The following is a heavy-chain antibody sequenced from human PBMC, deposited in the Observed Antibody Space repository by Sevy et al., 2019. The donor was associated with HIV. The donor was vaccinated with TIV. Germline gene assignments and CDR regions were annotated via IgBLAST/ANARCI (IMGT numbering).Heavy chain of an antibody. J-gene: IGHJ4*02. D-gene: IGHD3-22*01. Sequence: GGSLRLSCAASGFTFDDYAMHWVRQAPGKGLEWVSGISWNSGSIGYADSVKGRFTISRDNAKNSLYLQMSSLRAEDTALYYCAKSGTPHYYDSSGYYNWGQGTLVTVSS. CDR2: ISWNSGSI. V-gene: IGHV3-9*01. CDR1: GFTFDDYA. CDR3: AKSGTPHYYDSSGYYN.